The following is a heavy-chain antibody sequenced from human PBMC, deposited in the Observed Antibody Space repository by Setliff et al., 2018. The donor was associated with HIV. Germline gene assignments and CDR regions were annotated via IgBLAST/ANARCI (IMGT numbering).Heavy chain of an antibody. CDR3: ATDTAFLQEGTEF. CDR1: GGSIRGSNYY. D-gene: IGHD5-18*01. J-gene: IGHJ4*02. CDR2: SYYSGST. Sequence: PSETLSLTCTVSGGSIRGSNYYWAWIRQPPGKGLEWIGSSYYSGSTYYNPSLKSRVTISVDTSKNQFSPKLTSVTAADTAIYYCATDTAFLQEGTEFWGQGALVTVSS. V-gene: IGHV4-39*01.